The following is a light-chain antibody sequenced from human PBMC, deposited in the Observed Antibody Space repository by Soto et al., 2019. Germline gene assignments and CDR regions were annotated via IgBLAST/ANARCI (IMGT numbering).Light chain of an antibody. Sequence: QAVVTQEPSVTVSPGGTVTLTCGSSTGAVTSGHYPYWFQQKPGQAPRTLIYDTSNKHSWTPARFSGSLLGGKAALTLSGAQPEDEAEYYCLLSYSGARPVVFGGGTKVTVL. CDR2: DTS. CDR3: LLSYSGARPVV. V-gene: IGLV7-46*01. CDR1: TGAVTSGHY. J-gene: IGLJ2*01.